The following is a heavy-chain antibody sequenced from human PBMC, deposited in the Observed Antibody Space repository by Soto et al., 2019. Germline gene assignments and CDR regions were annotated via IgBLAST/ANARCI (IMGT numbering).Heavy chain of an antibody. CDR2: VFYSGAT. V-gene: IGHV4-30-4*01. Sequence: SETLSLTCIVSGGPIKTGDYYWNWIRQPPGKGLEWIGYVFYSGATNYSPSLKSRAAISMDTSKNQFSLSLTSVTAADTAVYYCARAGFSYGHLLFWGQGIRVTVSS. CDR1: GGPIKTGDYY. J-gene: IGHJ4*02. CDR3: ARAGFSYGHLLF. D-gene: IGHD3-10*01.